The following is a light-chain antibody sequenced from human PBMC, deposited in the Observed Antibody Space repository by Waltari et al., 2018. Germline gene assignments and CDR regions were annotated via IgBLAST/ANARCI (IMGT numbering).Light chain of an antibody. CDR1: SSAVGGVPNS. CDR3: SSYSTTTTAVV. J-gene: IGLJ2*01. CDR2: EVT. V-gene: IGLV2-14*01. Sequence: QSALTQPASVSASPGQSIPISCTRASSAVGGVPNSVSWYLHHPGTAPPLMSYEVTNQPSGISPRFSGSKSGNTASLTISGLQAEDEAVYYCSSYSTTTTAVVFGGGTQLTVL.